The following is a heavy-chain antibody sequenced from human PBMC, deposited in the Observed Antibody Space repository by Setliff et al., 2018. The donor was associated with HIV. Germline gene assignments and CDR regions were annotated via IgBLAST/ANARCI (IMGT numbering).Heavy chain of an antibody. Sequence: PSETLSLTCTVSGGSISRYFWNWIRQPPGKGLEWIGYLDTRGRAIYNPSLESRVAIWMDTSKNQFSLKLSSVTAADTAVYYCARARTPYYYDSSAYYFNYYYMDVWGKGTTVTVSS. D-gene: IGHD3-22*01. V-gene: IGHV4-4*08. CDR1: GGSISRYF. CDR2: LDTRGRA. J-gene: IGHJ6*03. CDR3: ARARTPYYYDSSAYYFNYYYMDV.